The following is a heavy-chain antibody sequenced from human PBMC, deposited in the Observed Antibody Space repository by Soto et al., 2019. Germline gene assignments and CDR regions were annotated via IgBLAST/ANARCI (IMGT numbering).Heavy chain of an antibody. CDR1: GGSFSDTY. J-gene: IGHJ4*02. CDR3: TRGGDPYKTGH. CDR2: INHNTNT. D-gene: IGHD3-9*01. Sequence: SETLSLTCAVYGGSFSDTYWNWFRQPPGKGLEWIGEINHNTNTIYNPSLTSRVTISVDTSKNHFSLKLTSVNTADTAIYYCTRGGDPYKTGHWGQGTLVTVSS. V-gene: IGHV4-34*01.